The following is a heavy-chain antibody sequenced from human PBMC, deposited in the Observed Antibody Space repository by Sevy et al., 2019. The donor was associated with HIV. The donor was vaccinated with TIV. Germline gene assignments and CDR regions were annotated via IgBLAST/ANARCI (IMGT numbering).Heavy chain of an antibody. CDR3: ARLSNYVAYSDTYYYVMDV. D-gene: IGHD4-17*01. CDR1: GDNSNTDW. J-gene: IGHJ6*02. V-gene: IGHV5-51*01. Sequence: GESLKISCQDSGDNSNTDWIAWVRQLPGKGLEYMGLVDPDDTDTRYSPSFQGQVIMSADEAINTVYLQWNSLKASDSATYYCARLSNYVAYSDTYYYVMDVWGQGTTVTVSS. CDR2: VDPDDTDT.